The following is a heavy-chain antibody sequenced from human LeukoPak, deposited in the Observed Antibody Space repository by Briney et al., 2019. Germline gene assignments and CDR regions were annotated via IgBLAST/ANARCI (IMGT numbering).Heavy chain of an antibody. V-gene: IGHV3-30*04. D-gene: IGHD2/OR15-2a*01. CDR3: TTSTANHDV. CDR2: ISYDGSNQ. CDR1: GFTFSNFA. J-gene: IGHJ4*02. Sequence: GGSLRLSCAASGFTFSNFAMHWVRQAPGKGLEWVAIISYDGSNQYYADSVKGRFSISRDNSKNTLYVQMNSLRAEDTAVYYCTTSTANHDVWGQGTLVTVSS.